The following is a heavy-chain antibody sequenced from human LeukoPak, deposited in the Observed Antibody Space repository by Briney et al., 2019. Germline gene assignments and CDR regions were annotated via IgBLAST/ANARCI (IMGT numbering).Heavy chain of an antibody. CDR1: GFTFRNYG. CDR3: ARDRGQSYFDY. V-gene: IGHV3-33*01. Sequence: PGRSLRLFCATSGFTFRNYGMHWVRQAPGKGLEWVAIIYYDGSNQYYADSVKGRFTISRDNSKNTLYLQLNSLRAEDTAMYYCARDRGQSYFDYWGQGTLVTVSS. J-gene: IGHJ4*02. CDR2: IYYDGSNQ. D-gene: IGHD3-10*01.